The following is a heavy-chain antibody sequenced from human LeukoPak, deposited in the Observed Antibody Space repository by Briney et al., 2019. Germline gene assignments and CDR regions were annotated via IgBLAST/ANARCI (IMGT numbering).Heavy chain of an antibody. D-gene: IGHD2-2*01. CDR3: ARTDIVVVPAAMQGYYYGMDV. CDR2: ISSSSSYI. CDR1: GFTFNSYS. J-gene: IGHJ6*02. V-gene: IGHV3-21*01. Sequence: PGGSLRLSCAASGFTFNSYSMNWVRQAPGKGLEWVSSISSSSSYIYYADSVKGRFTISRDNAKNSLYLQMNSLRAEDTAVYYCARTDIVVVPAAMQGYYYGMDVWGQGTTVTVSS.